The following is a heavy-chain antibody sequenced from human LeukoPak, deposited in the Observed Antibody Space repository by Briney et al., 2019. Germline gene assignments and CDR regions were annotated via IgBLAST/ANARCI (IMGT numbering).Heavy chain of an antibody. D-gene: IGHD6-13*01. CDR1: GFTFSSYS. Sequence: GGSLRLSCAASGFTFSSYSMHWVRQAPGKGLEWVSSISSSSSYIYYADSVKGRFTISRDNAKNSLYLQMNSLRAEDKAVYYCARRVAAGRIAFDIWGQGTLVTVSS. CDR3: ARRVAAGRIAFDI. J-gene: IGHJ3*02. CDR2: ISSSSSYI. V-gene: IGHV3-21*01.